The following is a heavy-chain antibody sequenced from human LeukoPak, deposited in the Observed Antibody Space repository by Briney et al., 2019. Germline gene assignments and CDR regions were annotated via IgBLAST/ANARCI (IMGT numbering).Heavy chain of an antibody. Sequence: PGGSLRLSCAASGFTFSSYAMHWVRQAPGKGLEWVAVISYAGSNKYYADSVKGRFTISRDNSKNTLYLRMNSLRAEDTAVYYCARPTSTQDIVVITPPGDYWGQGTLVTVSS. D-gene: IGHD3-22*01. J-gene: IGHJ4*02. CDR2: ISYAGSNK. CDR1: GFTFSSYA. V-gene: IGHV3-30-3*01. CDR3: ARPTSTQDIVVITPPGDY.